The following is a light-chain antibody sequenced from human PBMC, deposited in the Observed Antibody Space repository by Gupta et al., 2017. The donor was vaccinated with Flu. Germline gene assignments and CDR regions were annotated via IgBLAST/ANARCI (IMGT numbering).Light chain of an antibody. J-gene: IGLJ3*02. CDR1: SGSIASNY. CDR3: QSYEV. Sequence: MLTQPHSVSESPGKTVTISCTRSSGSIASNYVQWYQQRPGTSPTTVIHEDNQRPSGVPDRFSASIDSSSNSASLTISGLKTEDEADYYCQSYEVFGGGTKLTVL. CDR2: EDN. V-gene: IGLV6-57*01.